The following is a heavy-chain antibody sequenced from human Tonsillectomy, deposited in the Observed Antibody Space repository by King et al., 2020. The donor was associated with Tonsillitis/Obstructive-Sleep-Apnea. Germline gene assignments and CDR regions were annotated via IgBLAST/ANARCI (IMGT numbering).Heavy chain of an antibody. V-gene: IGHV3-48*03. J-gene: IGHJ4*02. Sequence: VQLVEPGGGLVQPGGSLRLSCAASGFTFSSYEMNWVRQAPGKGLEWVSYISSSGSTIYYADSVKGRFTISRDNAKNSLYLQMNSLRAEDTAVYYCARDLRSKSTVTPYYFDYWGQGTLVTVSS. D-gene: IGHD4-17*01. CDR1: GFTFSSYE. CDR3: ARDLRSKSTVTPYYFDY. CDR2: ISSSGSTI.